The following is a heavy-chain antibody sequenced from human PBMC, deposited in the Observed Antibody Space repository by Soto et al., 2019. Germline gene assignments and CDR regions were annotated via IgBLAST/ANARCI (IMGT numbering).Heavy chain of an antibody. V-gene: IGHV5-10-1*01. Sequence: GESLKISCNGSGYIFTSYWISWVRQMPGKGLEWMGRIDPSDSYTNYSPSFQGRVTISADKSISTAYLQWSSLKASDTAMYYCARSDTAMVGDAFDIWGQGTMVTVSS. CDR1: GYIFTSYW. CDR2: IDPSDSYT. J-gene: IGHJ3*02. D-gene: IGHD5-18*01. CDR3: ARSDTAMVGDAFDI.